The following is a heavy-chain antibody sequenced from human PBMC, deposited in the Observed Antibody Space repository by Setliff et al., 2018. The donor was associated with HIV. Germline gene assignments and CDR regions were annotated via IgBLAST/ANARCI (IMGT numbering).Heavy chain of an antibody. D-gene: IGHD3-16*02. J-gene: IGHJ2*01. CDR2: MNPNSGNT. CDR3: ARLNYRDSDGQLWWHYFDI. CDR1: GGRFRTYA. Sequence: ASVKVSCKASGGRFRTYAISWVRQAPGQGLEWMGWMNPNSGNTGYAQKFQGRVTMTRNTSIRTAYMELSSLRSEDTAVYYCARLNYRDSDGQLWWHYFDIWGRGALVTVSS. V-gene: IGHV1-8*02.